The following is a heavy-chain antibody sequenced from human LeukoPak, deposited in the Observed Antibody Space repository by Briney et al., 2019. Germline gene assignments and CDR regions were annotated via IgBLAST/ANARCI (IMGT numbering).Heavy chain of an antibody. CDR3: ARGSLPSSGWYGY. CDR2: INHSGGT. V-gene: IGHV4-34*01. J-gene: IGHJ4*02. CDR1: GGSLSGYY. Sequence: PSETLSLTCAVYGGSLSGYYWSWIRQPPGKGLEWIGEINHSGGTNYNPSLKSRVTISVDTSKNQFSLKLSSVTAADTAVYYCARGSLPSSGWYGYWGQGTLVTVSS. D-gene: IGHD6-19*01.